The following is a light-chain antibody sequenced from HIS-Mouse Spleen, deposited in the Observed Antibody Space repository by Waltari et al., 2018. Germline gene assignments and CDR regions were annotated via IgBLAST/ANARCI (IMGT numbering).Light chain of an antibody. V-gene: IGLV3-19*01. J-gene: IGLJ2*01. CDR1: SLRSYY. CDR2: GKN. CDR3: NSRDSSGNHVV. Sequence: SSELTQDPAVSVALGQTVRITCQGDSLRSYYASWYQQKPGQAPGLVIYGKNNRPSGIPDRFPVSSSGNTASLTITGAQAEDEADYYCNSRDSSGNHVVFGGGTKLTVL.